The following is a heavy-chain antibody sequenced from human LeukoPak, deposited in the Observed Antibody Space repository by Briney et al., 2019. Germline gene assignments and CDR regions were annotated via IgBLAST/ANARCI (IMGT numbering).Heavy chain of an antibody. CDR2: VYYNGAT. J-gene: IGHJ2*01. D-gene: IGHD6-19*01. CDR3: ASRPYSSGWYDWHFDL. Sequence: PSETLSLTCTVSGDSISRNDYFWGWIRQSPGKGLEWIGSVYYNGATQYSPSLKSRVTMSVDTSKNQFSLKLTSVTAADTAVYYCASRPYSSGWYDWHFDLWGRGTLVTVSS. V-gene: IGHV4-39*07. CDR1: GDSISRNDYF.